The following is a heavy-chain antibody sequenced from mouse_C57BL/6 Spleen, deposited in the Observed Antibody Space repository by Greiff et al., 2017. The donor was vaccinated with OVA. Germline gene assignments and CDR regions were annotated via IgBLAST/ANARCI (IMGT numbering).Heavy chain of an antibody. CDR3: ARHGSSGYWYFDV. J-gene: IGHJ1*03. CDR1: GYTFTSYT. V-gene: IGHV1-4*01. CDR2: INPSSGYT. D-gene: IGHD1-1*01. Sequence: QVHVKQSGAELARPGASVKMSCKASGYTFTSYTMHWVKQRPGQGLEWIGYINPSSGYTKYNQKFKDKATLTADKSSSTAYMQLSSLTSEDSAVYYCARHGSSGYWYFDVWGTGTTVTVSS.